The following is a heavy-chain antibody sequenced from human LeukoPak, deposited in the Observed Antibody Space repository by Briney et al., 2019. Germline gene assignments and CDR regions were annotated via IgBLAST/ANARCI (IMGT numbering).Heavy chain of an antibody. V-gene: IGHV1-69*02. CDR3: ARATYCGGDRWNHFGY. D-gene: IGHD2-21*02. CDR2: IVPILGIA. CDR1: GGTFSSYT. Sequence: ASVKVSCKASGGTFSSYTISWVRQAPGQGLEWMGRIVPILGIANYAQKFQGRVTITADKSTSTAYMELSSLRSEGTAVCYCARATYCGGDRWNHFGYWGQGTLVTVSS. J-gene: IGHJ4*02.